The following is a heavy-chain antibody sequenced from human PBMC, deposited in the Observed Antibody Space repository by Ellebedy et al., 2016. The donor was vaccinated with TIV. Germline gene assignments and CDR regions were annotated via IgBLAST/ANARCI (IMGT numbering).Heavy chain of an antibody. J-gene: IGHJ4*02. V-gene: IGHV1-18*04. Sequence: AASVKVSCKASGYTFKSYGLNWVRQAPGQGLEWMGWISAYNDNTNYAQKFQGRLTMTTDTSTSTAYMVLRNLRSDDTAVYYCVRDQGVLTVDYWGQGTLITVSS. CDR1: GYTFKSYG. CDR2: ISAYNDNT. CDR3: VRDQGVLTVDY. D-gene: IGHD3-10*01.